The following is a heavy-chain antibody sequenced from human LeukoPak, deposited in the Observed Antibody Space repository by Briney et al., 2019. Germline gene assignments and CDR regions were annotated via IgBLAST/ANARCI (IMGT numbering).Heavy chain of an antibody. CDR3: ALAVAALEAFDI. Sequence: GRSLRLSCAASGFTFTTYAVHWVRQAPGKGLEWLAIMSYDGSNKYYADYVKGRFTVSRDSSKNTVCLQMNSLRVDDTAIYYCALAVAALEAFDIWGQGTMVTVSS. J-gene: IGHJ3*02. D-gene: IGHD6-19*01. CDR1: GFTFTTYA. V-gene: IGHV3-30-3*01. CDR2: MSYDGSNK.